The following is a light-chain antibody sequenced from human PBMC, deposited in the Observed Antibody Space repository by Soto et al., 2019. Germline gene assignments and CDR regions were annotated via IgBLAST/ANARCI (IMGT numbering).Light chain of an antibody. CDR2: GAS. CDR1: QSVSGN. V-gene: IGKV3-15*01. Sequence: EIVMTQSPATLSVSPGERATLSCRASQSVSGNLACYQQKPGQPPRLLLYGASTRATGIPARFSGSGSGTEFPLTISSRQSEDFAVYYCQQYNNWTLTFGGGTKVEIK. CDR3: QQYNNWTLT. J-gene: IGKJ4*01.